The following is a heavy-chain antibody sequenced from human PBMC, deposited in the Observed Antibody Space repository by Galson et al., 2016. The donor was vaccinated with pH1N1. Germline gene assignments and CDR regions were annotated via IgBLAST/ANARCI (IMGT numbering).Heavy chain of an antibody. CDR1: GFAFSNAW. J-gene: IGHJ4*02. CDR2: IKSKTDGGTT. CDR3: RGLNDN. D-gene: IGHD3-16*01. Sequence: SLRLSCAASGFAFSNAWMSWVRQAPGKGLEWVGRIKSKTDGGTTDYAAPVKGRFTLSRDDSKNTLYLQMNSLKIEDTAVYYCRGLNDNWGQGTLVTVSS. V-gene: IGHV3-15*01.